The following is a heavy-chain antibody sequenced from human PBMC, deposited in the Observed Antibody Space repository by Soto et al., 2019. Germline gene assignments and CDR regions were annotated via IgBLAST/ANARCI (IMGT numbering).Heavy chain of an antibody. D-gene: IGHD3-10*01. CDR2: ISSSGLTT. CDR1: GFNFRMYG. CDR3: ARYGTRGDW. Sequence: GGSLRLSCQASGFNFRMYGMHCDRKAPGKGLEWVSYISSSGLTTYYADFAEGRFTISRDNAKDSLYLHLNSLRVGDKAVYYCARYGTRGDWWGLGTQVTV. V-gene: IGHV3-48*03. J-gene: IGHJ5*01.